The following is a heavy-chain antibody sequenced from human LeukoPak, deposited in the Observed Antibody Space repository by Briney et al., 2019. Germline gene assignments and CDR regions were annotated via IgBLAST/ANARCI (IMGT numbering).Heavy chain of an antibody. V-gene: IGHV1-2*02. D-gene: IGHD3-10*01. CDR2: INPNSGGT. J-gene: IGHJ6*03. CDR1: GYTFTSYA. Sequence: ASVKVSCKASGYTFTSYATNWVRQAPGQGLEWMGWINPNSGGTNYAQKFQGRVTMTRDTSISTAYMELSRLRSDDTAVYYCASMVRGVIISPYYYMDVWGKGTTVTVSS. CDR3: ASMVRGVIISPYYYMDV.